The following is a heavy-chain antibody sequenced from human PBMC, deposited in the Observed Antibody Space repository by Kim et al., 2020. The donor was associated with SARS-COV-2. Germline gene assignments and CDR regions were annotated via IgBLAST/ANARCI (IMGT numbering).Heavy chain of an antibody. CDR3: VRGFYQGPFDN. CDR1: GFSFDDYG. CDR2: INWNGGST. J-gene: IGHJ4*02. Sequence: GGSLRLSCAAASGFSFDDYGMSWVRQAPGKGLEWVSGINWNGGSTGYADSVKGRFTISRDNGKKSLYLQMNSVRAEDTAFYHCVRGFYQGPFDNWGQGTLVTVSS. V-gene: IGHV3-20*01.